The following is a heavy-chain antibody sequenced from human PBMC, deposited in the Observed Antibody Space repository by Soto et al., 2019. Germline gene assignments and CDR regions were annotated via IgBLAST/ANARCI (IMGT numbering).Heavy chain of an antibody. CDR3: ARDYGGIWFDP. Sequence: GGSLRLSCAASGFTLSSCSMNWVRQAPGKGLEWVSSISSSSSYIYYADSVKGRFTISRDNAKNSLYLQMNSLRAEDTAVYYCARDYGGIWFDPWGQGTLVTVSS. CDR1: GFTLSSCS. D-gene: IGHD3-16*01. CDR2: ISSSSSYI. J-gene: IGHJ5*02. V-gene: IGHV3-21*01.